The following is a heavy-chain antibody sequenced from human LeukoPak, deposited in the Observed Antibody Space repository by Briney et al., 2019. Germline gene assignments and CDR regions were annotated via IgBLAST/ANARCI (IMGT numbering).Heavy chain of an antibody. V-gene: IGHV1-8*01. CDR2: MNPNSGNT. D-gene: IGHD3-16*01. CDR3: ASFKGGSYYYYGMDV. Sequence: ASVTVSCKASGYTFTSYDINWVRQATGQGLEWMGWMNPNSGNTGYAQKFQGRVTMTRNTFISTAYMELSSLRSEDTAVYYCASFKGGSYYYYGMDVWGQGTTVTVSS. J-gene: IGHJ6*02. CDR1: GYTFTSYD.